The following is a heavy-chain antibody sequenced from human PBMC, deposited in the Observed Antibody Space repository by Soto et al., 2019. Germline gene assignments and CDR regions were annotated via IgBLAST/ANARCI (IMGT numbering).Heavy chain of an antibody. CDR3: ARDPRGVTTFFDY. Sequence: GGSLRLSCAASGFTVSSNYMSWVRQAPGKGLEWVSVIYSGGSTYYADSVKGRFTISRDNSKNTLYLQMNSLRAEDTAVYYCARDPRGVTTFFDYWGQGTLVTSPQ. D-gene: IGHD4-17*01. V-gene: IGHV3-66*01. J-gene: IGHJ4*02. CDR2: IYSGGST. CDR1: GFTVSSNY.